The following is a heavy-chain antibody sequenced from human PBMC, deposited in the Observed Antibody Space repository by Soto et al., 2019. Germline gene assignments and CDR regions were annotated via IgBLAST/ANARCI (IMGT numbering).Heavy chain of an antibody. CDR2: ISTSSSTL. CDR3: ARDPEGGMAAPDYYYYGIDV. V-gene: IGHV3-48*02. Sequence: GGSLRLSCTASGFSFSSFAMNWVRQAPGKGLEWVSYISTSSSTLYYADSVKGRFTISRDNAKNSLYLQMNSLRDEDTAVYFCARDPEGGMAAPDYYYYGIDVWGQGTTVTVSS. CDR1: GFSFSSFA. J-gene: IGHJ6*02. D-gene: IGHD3-16*01.